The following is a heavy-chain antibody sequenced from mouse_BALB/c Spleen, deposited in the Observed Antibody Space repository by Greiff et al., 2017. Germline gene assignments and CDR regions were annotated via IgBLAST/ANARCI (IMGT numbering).Heavy chain of an antibody. CDR2: ISYDGSN. CDR1: GYSITSGYY. Sequence: VQLKQSGPGLVKPSQSLSLTCSVTGYSITSGYYWNWIRQFPGNKLEWMGYISYDGSNNYNPSLKNRISITRDTSKNQFFLKLNSVTTEDTATYYCANIYYDYDGLAYWGQGTLVTVSA. D-gene: IGHD2-4*01. CDR3: ANIYYDYDGLAY. V-gene: IGHV3-6*02. J-gene: IGHJ3*01.